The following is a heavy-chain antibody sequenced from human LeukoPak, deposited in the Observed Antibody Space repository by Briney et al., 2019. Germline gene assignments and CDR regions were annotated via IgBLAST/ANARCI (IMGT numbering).Heavy chain of an antibody. V-gene: IGHV4-34*01. Sequence: SSETLSLTCAVSGGSFSGYYWSWIRQPPGKGLEWIGEINHSGSTNYNPSLKSRVTISVDTSKNQFSLKLSSVTAADTAVYYCARGVVIAPQTFDYWGQGTLVTVSS. J-gene: IGHJ4*02. CDR3: ARGVVIAPQTFDY. D-gene: IGHD2-21*01. CDR2: INHSGST. CDR1: GGSFSGYY.